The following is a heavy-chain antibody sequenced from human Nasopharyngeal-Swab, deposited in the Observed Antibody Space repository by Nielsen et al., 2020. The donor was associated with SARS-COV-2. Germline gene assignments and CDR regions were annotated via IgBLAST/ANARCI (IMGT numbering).Heavy chain of an antibody. Sequence: APVKVSCKASGYTFTSYYMHWVRQAPGQGLEWMGIINPSGGSTSYAQKFQGRVTMTRDTSTSTVYMELSSLRSEDTAVYYCARADYYDSSGYYEYYYYMDVWGKGTTVTVSS. CDR1: GYTFTSYY. CDR2: INPSGGST. J-gene: IGHJ6*03. V-gene: IGHV1-46*01. D-gene: IGHD3-22*01. CDR3: ARADYYDSSGYYEYYYYMDV.